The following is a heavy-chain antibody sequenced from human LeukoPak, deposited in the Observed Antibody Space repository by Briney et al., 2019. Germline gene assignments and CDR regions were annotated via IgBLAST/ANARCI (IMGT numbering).Heavy chain of an antibody. CDR2: INYSGNT. Sequence: SETLSLTCSVSGGSISSSSYYWGWIRQPPGKGLEWIGSINYSGNTYYNASLKSRVTMSVDTSKNQFSLKLSSVTAADTAVYYCASPSSSSSTYDYWGQGTLVTVSS. CDR1: GGSISSSSYY. CDR3: ASPSSSSSTYDY. V-gene: IGHV4-39*01. J-gene: IGHJ4*02. D-gene: IGHD6-6*01.